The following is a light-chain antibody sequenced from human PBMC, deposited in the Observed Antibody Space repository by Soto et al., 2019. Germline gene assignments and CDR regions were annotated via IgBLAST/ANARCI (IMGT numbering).Light chain of an antibody. Sequence: VLTQPPSVSGAPGQRVTISCTGSSSNIGAGYDVHWYQQLPGTAPKLLIYGNSNRPSGVPDRFSGSKSGTSASLAITGLQAEDEADYYCQSYDSSLSALFGGGTTLTVL. V-gene: IGLV1-40*01. J-gene: IGLJ3*02. CDR3: QSYDSSLSAL. CDR1: SSNIGAGYD. CDR2: GNS.